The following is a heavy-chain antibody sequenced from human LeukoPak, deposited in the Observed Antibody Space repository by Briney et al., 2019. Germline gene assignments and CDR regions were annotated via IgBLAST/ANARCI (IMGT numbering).Heavy chain of an antibody. CDR3: ARARYSGLHYYYYYGMDV. Sequence: PGGSLRLSCAASGFTFSSYAMHWVRQAPGKGLEWVAVISYDGSNKYYADSVKGRFTISRDNSKNTLYLQMNSLRAEDTAVYYCARARYSGLHYYYYYGMDVWGQGTTVTVSS. V-gene: IGHV3-30-3*01. CDR1: GFTFSSYA. J-gene: IGHJ6*02. D-gene: IGHD5-12*01. CDR2: ISYDGSNK.